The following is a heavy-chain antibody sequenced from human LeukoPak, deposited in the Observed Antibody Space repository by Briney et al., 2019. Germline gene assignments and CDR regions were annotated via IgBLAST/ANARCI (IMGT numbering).Heavy chain of an antibody. CDR3: ARVGEIFTHYFDY. D-gene: IGHD1-26*01. CDR2: IYYSGST. V-gene: IGHV4-59*08. Sequence: PSETLSLTCTVSGGSISSYYWSWIRQPPGKGLEWIGYIYYSGSTNYNPSLKSRVTISVDTSKNQFSLKLSSVTAADTAVYYCARVGEIFTHYFDYWGQGTLVTVSS. CDR1: GGSISSYY. J-gene: IGHJ4*02.